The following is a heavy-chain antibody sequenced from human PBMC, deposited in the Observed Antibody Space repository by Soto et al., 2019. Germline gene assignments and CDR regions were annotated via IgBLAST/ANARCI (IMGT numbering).Heavy chain of an antibody. CDR2: IKSKTDGGTT. CDR3: TTDPSSGSYYRFDY. V-gene: IGHV3-15*07. CDR1: GFTFSNAW. Sequence: GGSLRLSCAASGFTFSNAWMNWVRQAPGKGLEWVGRIKSKTDGGTTDYAAPVKGRFTISRDDSKNTLYLQMNSLKTEDTAVYYCTTDPSSGSYYRFDYWGQGTLVTVSS. D-gene: IGHD1-26*01. J-gene: IGHJ4*02.